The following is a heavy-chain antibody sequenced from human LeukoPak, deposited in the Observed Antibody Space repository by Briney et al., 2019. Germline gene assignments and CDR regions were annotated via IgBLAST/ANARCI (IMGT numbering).Heavy chain of an antibody. Sequence: PGGSLKLSFGASGFPLISNFMSWVRQAPGRGLEGGSVIYSGGSTYYADSVKGRFTISRDNSKNTLYLQMNSLRAEDTAVYYCAREYSNSWMVFDYWGQGTLVTVSS. D-gene: IGHD6-13*01. J-gene: IGHJ4*02. CDR1: GFPLISNF. V-gene: IGHV3-66*01. CDR2: IYSGGST. CDR3: AREYSNSWMVFDY.